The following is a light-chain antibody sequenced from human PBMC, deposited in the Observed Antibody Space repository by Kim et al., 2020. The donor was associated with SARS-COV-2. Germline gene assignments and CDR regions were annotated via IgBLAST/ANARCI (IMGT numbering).Light chain of an antibody. J-gene: IGKJ1*01. CDR2: KAS. Sequence: MTQSPSTLSASVGDRVTITCRASQSISSWLAWYQQKPGKAPKLLIYKASSLESGVPSRFSGSGSGTEFALTISSLQPDDFATYYCQQYNDYWTFGQGTKVDIK. CDR3: QQYNDYWT. CDR1: QSISSW. V-gene: IGKV1-5*03.